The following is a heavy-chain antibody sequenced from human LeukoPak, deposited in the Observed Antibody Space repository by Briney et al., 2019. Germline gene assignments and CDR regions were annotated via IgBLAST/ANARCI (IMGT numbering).Heavy chain of an antibody. Sequence: PGGSLRLSCAASGFTFSSYGMHWVRQAPGKGLEWLAVISYDGSNKYYADSVKGRFTISRDNSKNTLYLQMNSLRAEDTAVYYCAKGPVGAPGGFDYWGQGTLVTVSS. CDR1: GFTFSSYG. CDR2: ISYDGSNK. D-gene: IGHD1-26*01. J-gene: IGHJ4*02. V-gene: IGHV3-30*18. CDR3: AKGPVGAPGGFDY.